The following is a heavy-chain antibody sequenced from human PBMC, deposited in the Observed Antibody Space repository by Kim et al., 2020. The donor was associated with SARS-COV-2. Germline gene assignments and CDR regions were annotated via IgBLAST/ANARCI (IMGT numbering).Heavy chain of an antibody. J-gene: IGHJ3*02. CDR3: ARRRYYYDSSGHTKDAFDI. V-gene: IGHV5-51*01. Sequence: GESLKISCKGSGYSFTSYWIGWVRQMPGKGLEWMGIIYPGDSDTRYSPSFQGQVTISADKSISTAYLQWSSLKASDTAMYYCARRRYYYDSSGHTKDAFDIWGQGTMVTVSS. CDR1: GYSFTSYW. CDR2: IYPGDSDT. D-gene: IGHD3-22*01.